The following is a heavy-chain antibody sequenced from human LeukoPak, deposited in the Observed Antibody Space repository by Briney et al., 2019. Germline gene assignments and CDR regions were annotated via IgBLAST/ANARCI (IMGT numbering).Heavy chain of an antibody. J-gene: IGHJ4*02. CDR2: IWYDGSPK. CDR3: VRGTMAEYDRWSYYCTLVDY. V-gene: IGHV3-33*01. Sequence: QPGRSLRLSCAASGFTFSNYAMHWVRQAPGKGLEWVAVIWYDGSPKYYPDSVKGRFTISRDNSKSTLYSQMNSLRAEDMAVYYCVRGTMAEYDRWSYYCTLVDYWGQGTLVTVSP. CDR1: GFTFSNYA. D-gene: IGHD3-3*01.